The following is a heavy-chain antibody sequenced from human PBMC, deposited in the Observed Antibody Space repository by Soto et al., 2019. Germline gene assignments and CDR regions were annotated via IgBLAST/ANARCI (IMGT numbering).Heavy chain of an antibody. V-gene: IGHV5-51*01. Sequence: PGEPLKISCKGSGYNFATYWIAWVRQLPGKGPEWMGIIYPGDSDTSYSPSFQGQVTISVDKSISTAYLQWNSLKASDTAMYYCARRGYSYGLDVWGQGTKVTVSS. J-gene: IGHJ6*02. CDR1: GYNFATYW. CDR3: ARRGYSYGLDV. CDR2: IYPGDSDT. D-gene: IGHD5-18*01.